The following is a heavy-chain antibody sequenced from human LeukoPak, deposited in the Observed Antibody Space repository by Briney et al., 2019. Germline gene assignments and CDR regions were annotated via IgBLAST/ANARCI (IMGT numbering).Heavy chain of an antibody. D-gene: IGHD3-22*01. Sequence: GGSLRLSCAASRFTFSSYSMNWVRQAPGKGLEWVSSISGSGGSTYYADSVKGRFTIPRDNSKNTLYLQMNSLRAEDTAVYYCARSLPNYDDSSGSHAFDIWGQGTMVTVSS. CDR2: ISGSGGST. CDR3: ARSLPNYDDSSGSHAFDI. V-gene: IGHV3-23*01. J-gene: IGHJ3*02. CDR1: RFTFSSYS.